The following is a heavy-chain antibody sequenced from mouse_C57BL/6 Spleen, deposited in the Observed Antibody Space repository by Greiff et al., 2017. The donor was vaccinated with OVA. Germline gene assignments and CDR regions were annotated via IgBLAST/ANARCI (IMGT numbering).Heavy chain of an antibody. CDR2: IHPNSGST. Sequence: QVQLQQPGAELVKPGASVKLSCKASGYNFTSYWMHWVKQRPGQGLEWIGMIHPNSGSTNYNEKFKSKATLTVDKSSRPAYMQLSSLTSEDSAVYYCARSIRDFDYWGQGTTLTVSS. V-gene: IGHV1-64*01. CDR1: GYNFTSYW. J-gene: IGHJ2*01. CDR3: ARSIRDFDY. D-gene: IGHD3-1*01.